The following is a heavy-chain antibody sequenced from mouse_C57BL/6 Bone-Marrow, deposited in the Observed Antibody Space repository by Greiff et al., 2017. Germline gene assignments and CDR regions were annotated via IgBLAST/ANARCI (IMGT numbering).Heavy chain of an antibody. Sequence: VQLQQPGAELVKPGASVKVSCKASGYTFTSYWMHWVKQRPGQGLEWIGRIHPSDSDTNYNQKFKGKDTLTVDKSSSTAYMQLSSLTSEDSAVYYCAIDYDYDGPAWFAYWGQGTLVTVSA. J-gene: IGHJ3*01. CDR2: IHPSDSDT. CDR3: AIDYDYDGPAWFAY. D-gene: IGHD2-4*01. CDR1: GYTFTSYW. V-gene: IGHV1-74*01.